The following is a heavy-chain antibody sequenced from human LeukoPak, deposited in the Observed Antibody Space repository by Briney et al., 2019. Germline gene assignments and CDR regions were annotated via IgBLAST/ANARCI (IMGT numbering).Heavy chain of an antibody. D-gene: IGHD3-22*01. CDR2: RKQDGWEK. CDR1: GFTFSNYW. J-gene: IGHJ4*02. V-gene: IGHV3-7*02. CDR3: ARVAWQCDRSRYRPFDY. Sequence: GGSLRLSCAASGFTFSNYWRSWVRHTPGKGLDWVANRKQDGWEKYYLCSVKGRFTISRDNAKNSLDVQMNSLRVEDTAVLYCARVAWQCDRSRYRPFDYWGQGTVVTVSS.